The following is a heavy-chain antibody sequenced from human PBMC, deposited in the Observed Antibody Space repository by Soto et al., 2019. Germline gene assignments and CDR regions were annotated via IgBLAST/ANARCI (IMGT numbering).Heavy chain of an antibody. V-gene: IGHV1-18*01. CDR3: AREGALGYCSSTSCSYYYYGMDV. CDR1: GYTFTSYG. Sequence: QVQLVQSGAEVKKPGASVKVSCKASGYTFTSYGISWVRQAPGQGLEWMGWISAYNGNTNYAQKLQGRVTMTTDTSTSTDDMELRCVRSDDTSVYYSAREGALGYCSSTSCSYYYYGMDVWGQGTTVTVAS. CDR2: ISAYNGNT. D-gene: IGHD2-2*01. J-gene: IGHJ6*02.